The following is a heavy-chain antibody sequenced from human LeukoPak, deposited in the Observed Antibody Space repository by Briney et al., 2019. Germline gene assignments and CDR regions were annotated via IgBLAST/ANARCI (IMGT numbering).Heavy chain of an antibody. CDR1: GFTFSSYW. CDR3: ARAGYYLPFDY. D-gene: IGHD3-22*01. CDR2: IKQDGSEK. Sequence: GGSLRLSCAASGFTFSSYWMSWVRQAPGKGLEWVANIKQDGSEKYYVDSVKGRFTISRDNDKNSLYLQMNSLRAEDTAVYYCARAGYYLPFDYWGQGTLVTVSS. J-gene: IGHJ4*02. V-gene: IGHV3-7*01.